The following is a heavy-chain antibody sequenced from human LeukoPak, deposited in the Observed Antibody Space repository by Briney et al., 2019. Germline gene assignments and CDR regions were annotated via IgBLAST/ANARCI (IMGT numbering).Heavy chain of an antibody. D-gene: IGHD4-17*01. CDR3: ARVVGTVTTYFDY. CDR2: IYYSGST. J-gene: IGHJ4*02. CDR1: GGSISSYY. Sequence: SETLSLTCTVSGGSISSYYWSWIRQPPGKGLEWIGYIYYSGSTYYNPSLKSRVTISVDTSKNQFSLKLSSVTAADTAVYYCARVVGTVTTYFDYWGQGTLVTVSS. V-gene: IGHV4-59*08.